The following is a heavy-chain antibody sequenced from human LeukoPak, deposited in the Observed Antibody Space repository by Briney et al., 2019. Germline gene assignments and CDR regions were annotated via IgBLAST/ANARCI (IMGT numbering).Heavy chain of an antibody. CDR2: ISYSGSS. V-gene: IGHV4-59*01. J-gene: IGHJ5*02. CDR1: GGSIRSYY. Sequence: SETLSLTCTVSGGSIRSYYWTWIRQPPGKGLECIRYISYSGSSSYNPSLKSRVTISVDTSKNQFSLKLSAVTAADTAVYYCATYYYDSIWGFDPWGQGTLVTVSS. CDR3: ATYYYDSIWGFDP. D-gene: IGHD3-22*01.